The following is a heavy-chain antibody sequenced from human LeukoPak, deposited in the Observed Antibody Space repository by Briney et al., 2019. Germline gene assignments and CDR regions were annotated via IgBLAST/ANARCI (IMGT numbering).Heavy chain of an antibody. CDR1: GGSISSYY. CDR3: ARVGSIAARNNWFDP. D-gene: IGHD6-6*01. CDR2: IYTSGST. J-gene: IGHJ5*02. Sequence: SETLSLTCTVSGGSISSYYWSWIRQPPGKGLEWIGYIYTSGSTNYNPSLKSRVIISVDTSKNQFSLKLSSVTAADTAVYYCARVGSIAARNNWFDPWGQGTLVTVSS. V-gene: IGHV4-4*09.